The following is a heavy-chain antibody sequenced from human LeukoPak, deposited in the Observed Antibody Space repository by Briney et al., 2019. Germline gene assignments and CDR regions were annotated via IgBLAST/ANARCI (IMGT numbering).Heavy chain of an antibody. Sequence: GGSLRLSCAASGFTFSIYAFNWVRQAPGKGLEWVSAISGSGGSTYYADSVKGRFTISRDNSKNTLYLQMNSLRAEDTAVYYCASKEDAFDIWGQGTMVTVSS. V-gene: IGHV3-23*01. CDR2: ISGSGGST. CDR3: ASKEDAFDI. CDR1: GFTFSIYA. J-gene: IGHJ3*02.